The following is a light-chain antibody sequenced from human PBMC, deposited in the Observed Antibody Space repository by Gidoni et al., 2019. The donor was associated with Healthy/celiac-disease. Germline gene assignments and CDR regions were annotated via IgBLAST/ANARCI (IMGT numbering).Light chain of an antibody. CDR2: QDS. V-gene: IGLV3-1*01. CDR1: KLGDKY. J-gene: IGLJ2*01. Sequence: SYELTQPRSVSVYPGQTASITCSGDKLGDKYACWYQQKPGQSPVLVIYQDSKRPSGIPERFSGSNSGNTATLTISGTQAMDEADYYCQAWDSSTGVVFGGGTKLTVL. CDR3: QAWDSSTGVV.